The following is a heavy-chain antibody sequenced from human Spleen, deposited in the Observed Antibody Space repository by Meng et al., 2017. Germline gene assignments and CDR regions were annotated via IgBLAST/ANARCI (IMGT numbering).Heavy chain of an antibody. CDR2: INHGGST. J-gene: IGHJ2*01. V-gene: IGHV4-34*01. CDR3: ARATSSGYSWYFDL. Sequence: QVQLQQWGAGLLKPSETLFLTCAVYGASFSDYSCNWVRQPPGKGLEWIGEINHGGSTKYNPSLKSRVTISIDSSKGQFSLKLSSVTAADTAVYYCARATSSGYSWYFDLWGRGTLVTVSS. D-gene: IGHD3-22*01. CDR1: GASFSDYS.